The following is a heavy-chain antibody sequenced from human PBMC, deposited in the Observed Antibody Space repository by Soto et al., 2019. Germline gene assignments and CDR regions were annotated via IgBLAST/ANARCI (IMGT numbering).Heavy chain of an antibody. J-gene: IGHJ6*02. CDR3: ARDREWETRSGMDV. Sequence: EVPLVESGGGLVKPGGSLRLSCAASGFTFSSYSMNWVRQAPGKGLEWVSSISSSSSYIYYADSVKGRFTISRDNAKNSLYLQMNSLRAEDTAVYYCARDREWETRSGMDVWGQGTTVTVSS. CDR1: GFTFSSYS. CDR2: ISSSSSYI. V-gene: IGHV3-21*01. D-gene: IGHD1-26*01.